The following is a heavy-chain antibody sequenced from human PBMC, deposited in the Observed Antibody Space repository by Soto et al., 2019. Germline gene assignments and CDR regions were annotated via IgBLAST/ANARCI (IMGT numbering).Heavy chain of an antibody. Sequence: GGSLRLSCAASGFTFSSYGMHWVRQAPGKGLEWVAVISYDGSNKYYADSVKGRFTISRDNSKNTLYLQMNSLRAEDTAVYYCARYCSGGSCYTTLPYSYYYGMDVWGQGTTVTVSS. CDR3: ARYCSGGSCYTTLPYSYYYGMDV. J-gene: IGHJ6*02. D-gene: IGHD2-15*01. CDR1: GFTFSSYG. CDR2: ISYDGSNK. V-gene: IGHV3-30*03.